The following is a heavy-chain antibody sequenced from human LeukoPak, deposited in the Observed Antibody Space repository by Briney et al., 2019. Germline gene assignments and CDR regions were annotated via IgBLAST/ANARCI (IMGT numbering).Heavy chain of an antibody. CDR2: MNPNSGNT. D-gene: IGHD4-11*01. CDR3: ARVYINAFDL. CDR1: GYTFTCYD. V-gene: IGHV1-8*01. Sequence: ASVKVSCKASGYTFTCYDIHWVRQATGQGLEWMGWMNPNSGNTGFLQKFQGRVTMTRDTSIRTAYMELSSLRSEDTAVYYCARVYINAFDLWGQGTMVTVSS. J-gene: IGHJ3*01.